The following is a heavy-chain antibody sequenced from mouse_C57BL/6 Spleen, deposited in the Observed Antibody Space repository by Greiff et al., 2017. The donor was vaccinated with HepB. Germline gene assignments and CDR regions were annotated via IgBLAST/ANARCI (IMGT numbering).Heavy chain of an antibody. CDR3: ASWGGGFHWYFDV. V-gene: IGHV1-26*01. J-gene: IGHJ1*03. CDR1: GYTFTDYY. Sequence: EVQLQQSGPELVKPGASVKISCKASGYTFTDYYMNWVKQSHGKSLEWIGDINPNNGGTSYNQKFKGKATLTVDKSSSTAYMELRSLTFEDSAVYYFASWGGGFHWYFDVWGTGTTVTVSS. CDR2: INPNNGGT.